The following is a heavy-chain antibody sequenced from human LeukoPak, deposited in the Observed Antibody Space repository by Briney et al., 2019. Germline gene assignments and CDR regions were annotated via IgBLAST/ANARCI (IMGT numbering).Heavy chain of an antibody. D-gene: IGHD5-12*01. V-gene: IGHV4-61*02. CDR1: GGSISSGSYY. J-gene: IGHJ4*02. Sequence: SETLSLTCTVSGGSISSGSYYWSWIRQPAGKGLEWIGRIYTSGSTNYNPSLKSRVIISVDTSKNQFSLKLSSVTAADTAVYYCARLWLRSYFDYWGQGTLVTVSS. CDR2: IYTSGST. CDR3: ARLWLRSYFDY.